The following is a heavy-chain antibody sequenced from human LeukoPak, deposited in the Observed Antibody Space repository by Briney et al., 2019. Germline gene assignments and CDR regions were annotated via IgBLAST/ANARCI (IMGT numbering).Heavy chain of an antibody. CDR3: ARTFADYGDYYYYYGMDV. V-gene: IGHV1-46*01. CDR2: INPSGGST. J-gene: IGHJ6*02. Sequence: ASVKVSCKASGYTFTGYYMHWVRQAPGQGLEWMGIINPSGGSTSYAQKFQGRVTMTRDTSTSTVYMELSSLRSEDTAVYYCARTFADYGDYYYYYGMDVWGQGTTVTVSS. CDR1: GYTFTGYY. D-gene: IGHD4-17*01.